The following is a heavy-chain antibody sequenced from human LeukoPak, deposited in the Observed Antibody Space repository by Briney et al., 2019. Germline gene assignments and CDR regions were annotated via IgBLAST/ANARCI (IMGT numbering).Heavy chain of an antibody. CDR1: GFTFSSYS. D-gene: IGHD6-19*01. J-gene: IGHJ4*02. CDR3: ASSPLSSGWFGYFDY. Sequence: PGGSLRLSCAASGFTFSSYSMNWVRQAPGKGLEWVSSISSSSSYIYHADSVKGRFTISRDNAKNSLYLQMNSLRAEDTAVYYCASSPLSSGWFGYFDYWGQGTLVTVSS. CDR2: ISSSSSYI. V-gene: IGHV3-21*01.